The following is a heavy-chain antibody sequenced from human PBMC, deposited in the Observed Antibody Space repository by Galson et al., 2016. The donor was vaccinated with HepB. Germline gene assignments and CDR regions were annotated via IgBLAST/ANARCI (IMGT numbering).Heavy chain of an antibody. CDR3: ARGRCYTDRCDSGFRSFDC. CDR1: GLTFSRKG. V-gene: IGHV3-48*02. CDR2: ITSDSRNI. Sequence: SLRLSCAGSGLTFSRKGMGWVRQAPGKGLEWISYITSDSRNIYYADSVKGRFTISRDNGKNSLYLQMNSLRDEDTAVYYCARGRCYTDRCDSGFRSFDCWGQGTLVTVSS. D-gene: IGHD3-3*01. J-gene: IGHJ4*02.